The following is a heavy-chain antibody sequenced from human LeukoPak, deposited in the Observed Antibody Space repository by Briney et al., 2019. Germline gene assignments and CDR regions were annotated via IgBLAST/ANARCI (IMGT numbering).Heavy chain of an antibody. CDR1: GFTFSSYA. D-gene: IGHD5-12*01. J-gene: IGHJ4*02. V-gene: IGHV3-23*01. Sequence: GGSLRLSCAASGFTFSSYAMSWVRQAPGKGLEWVSSISGGGAVTYYADSVKGRFTISRDNSKNTVYLQMNSLRAEDTAVYYCAKEPRVATIEIFDYWGQGTLVTVST. CDR3: AKEPRVATIEIFDY. CDR2: ISGGGAVT.